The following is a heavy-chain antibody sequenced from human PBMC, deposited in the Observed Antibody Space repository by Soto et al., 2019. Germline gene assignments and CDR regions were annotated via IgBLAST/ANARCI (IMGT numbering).Heavy chain of an antibody. CDR1: GGSVTSSTSS. Sequence: QVQLQESGPGLVNPSETLSLTCTVSGGSVTSSTSSWAWVRQPPGKGLHWIGTIFYGHGTYYNPSLESRVTTSLDTSKIQFSLELTSATAADTAVYYCARQPTGYPNWFDAWGRGILVIVSS. V-gene: IGHV4-39*01. CDR2: IFYGHGT. J-gene: IGHJ5*02. CDR3: ARQPTGYPNWFDA. D-gene: IGHD3-9*01.